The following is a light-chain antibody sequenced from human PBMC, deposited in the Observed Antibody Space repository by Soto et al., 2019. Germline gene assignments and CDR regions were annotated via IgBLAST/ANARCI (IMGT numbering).Light chain of an antibody. CDR3: QSYDSSLSGSGV. CDR1: SSNIGAGYD. CDR2: GNS. V-gene: IGLV1-40*01. J-gene: IGLJ2*01. Sequence: QSVLTQQPSVSGAPGQRVTISCTGSSSNIGAGYDVHWYQQLPGTAPKLLSYGNSNRPSGVPDRFSGSKSVTSASLAITGLQAEDEADYYCQSYDSSLSGSGVFGGGTKLTVL.